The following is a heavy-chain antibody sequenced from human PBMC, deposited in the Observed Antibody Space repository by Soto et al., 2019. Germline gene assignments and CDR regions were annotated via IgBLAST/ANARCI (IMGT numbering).Heavy chain of an antibody. V-gene: IGHV4-34*01. D-gene: IGHD2-15*01. CDR2: INHSGST. J-gene: IGHJ6*02. CDR3: ARGRVGVVVAATLGYYYYGMDV. Sequence: SETLSLTCAVYGGSFSGYYWSWIRQPPGKGLEWIGEINHSGSTNYNPSLKSRVTISVDTSKNQFSLKLSSETAADTAVYYCARGRVGVVVAATLGYYYYGMDVWGQGTTVTVSS. CDR1: GGSFSGYY.